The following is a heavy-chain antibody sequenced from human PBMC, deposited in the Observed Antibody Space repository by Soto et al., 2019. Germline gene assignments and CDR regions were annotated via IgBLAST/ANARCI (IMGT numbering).Heavy chain of an antibody. Sequence: SETLSLTCAVYGGSFSGYYWSWIRQPPGEGLEWIGEINHSGSTNYNPSLKSRVTISVDTSKNQFSLKLSSVTAADTAVYYCAILHDDSSLYYYYYGMDVWGQGTTVTVS. D-gene: IGHD4-4*01. CDR1: GGSFSGYY. J-gene: IGHJ6*02. V-gene: IGHV4-34*01. CDR2: INHSGST. CDR3: AILHDDSSLYYYYYGMDV.